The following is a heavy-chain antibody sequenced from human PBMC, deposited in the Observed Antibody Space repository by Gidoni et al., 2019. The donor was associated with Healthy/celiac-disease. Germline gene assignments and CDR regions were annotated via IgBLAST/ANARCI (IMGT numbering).Heavy chain of an antibody. CDR3: AASVVVAAPFDY. CDR2: ISGSGGST. CDR1: GFTFRSYA. D-gene: IGHD2-15*01. V-gene: IGHV3-23*01. Sequence: EVQLLESGGGLVQPGGSLRLSCSASGFTFRSYAMSWVRQAPGKGLEWVSAISGSGGSTYYADSVKCRFTISRDNSKNTLYLQMNSLRAEDTAVYYCAASVVVAAPFDYWGQGTLVTVSS. J-gene: IGHJ4*02.